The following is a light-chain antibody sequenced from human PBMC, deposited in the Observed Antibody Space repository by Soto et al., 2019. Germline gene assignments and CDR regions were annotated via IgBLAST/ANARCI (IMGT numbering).Light chain of an antibody. CDR3: QQRSNWPPV. CDR1: QSVSSY. J-gene: IGKJ5*01. Sequence: EILFTLSPATLSLSPVERATLSCRASQSVSSYLAWYQQKPGQAPRLLIYDASNRATGIPARFSGSGSGTDFTLTISSLEPEDCAVYYCQQRSNWPPVFGQGTRLEI. V-gene: IGKV3-11*01. CDR2: DAS.